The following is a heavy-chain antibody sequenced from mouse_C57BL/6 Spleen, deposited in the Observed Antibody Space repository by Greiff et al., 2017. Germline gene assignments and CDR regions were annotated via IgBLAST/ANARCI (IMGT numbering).Heavy chain of an antibody. CDR1: GFNIKDYY. V-gene: IGHV14-2*01. J-gene: IGHJ3*01. Sequence: VQLQQSGAELVKPGASVKLSCTASGFNIKDYYMHWVKQRPEQGLEWIGRIDPEDGDTKYAPTFQGQATITADTSSNTAYLQLSSLTSEDTAVYYCARAGFITTVDWFAYWGQGTLVTVSA. CDR3: ARAGFITTVDWFAY. CDR2: IDPEDGDT. D-gene: IGHD1-1*01.